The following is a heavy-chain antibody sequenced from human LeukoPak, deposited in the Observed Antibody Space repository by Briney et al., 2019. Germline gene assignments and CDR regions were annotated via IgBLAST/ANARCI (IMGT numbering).Heavy chain of an antibody. V-gene: IGHV1-8*01. Sequence: GASVKVSCKASGYTFTNYDINWVRQATGQGLEWMGWMNPNSGNTGYAQKFQGRVTMTRNTSIGTAYMELSSLRSEDTAVYYCARVYYYDSSGPPNWFDPWGQGTLVTVSS. J-gene: IGHJ5*02. D-gene: IGHD3-22*01. CDR1: GYTFTNYD. CDR3: ARVYYYDSSGPPNWFDP. CDR2: MNPNSGNT.